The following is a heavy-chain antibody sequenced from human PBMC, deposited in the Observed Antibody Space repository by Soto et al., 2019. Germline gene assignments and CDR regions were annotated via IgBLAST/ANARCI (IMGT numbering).Heavy chain of an antibody. CDR2: ISGSGGST. CDR1: GFTFSSYA. CDR3: AKHQDYDFWSGYEDY. J-gene: IGHJ4*02. D-gene: IGHD3-3*01. V-gene: IGHV3-23*01. Sequence: GGSLRLSCAASGFTFSSYAMSWVRQAPGKGLEWVSAISGSGGSTYYADSVKGRFTISRDNSKNTLYLQMNSLRAEDTAVYYCAKHQDYDFWSGYEDYWGQGTLVTVSS.